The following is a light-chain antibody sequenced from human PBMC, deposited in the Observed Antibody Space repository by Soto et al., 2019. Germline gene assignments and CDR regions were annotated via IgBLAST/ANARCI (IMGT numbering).Light chain of an antibody. CDR2: EVS. V-gene: IGLV2-8*01. CDR1: SSDVGGYNY. CDR3: SSYAGSNNLL. J-gene: IGLJ2*01. Sequence: QSVLTQPPSASGSPGQSVTISCTGTSSDVGGYNYVSWYQQHPGKAHKLMIYEVSKRPSGVPDRFSGSKSGNTASLTVSGLQAEDEADYYCSSYAGSNNLLFGGRTKLTVL.